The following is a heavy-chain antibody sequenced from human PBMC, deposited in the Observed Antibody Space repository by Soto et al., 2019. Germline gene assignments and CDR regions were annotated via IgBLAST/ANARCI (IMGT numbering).Heavy chain of an antibody. Sequence: EVQLGESGGGLVQPGGSLRLSCAASGFSVSNNYMSWVRQAPGKGLEWVSLINGYGGTNYADSVKGRFAVSRDDSKNTLYLQMTSLRAEDTAVYYCARSQGSTLAARHFDYWGQGTLVTVSS. CDR1: GFSVSNNY. CDR2: INGYGGT. D-gene: IGHD6-6*01. V-gene: IGHV3-66*01. CDR3: ARSQGSTLAARHFDY. J-gene: IGHJ4*02.